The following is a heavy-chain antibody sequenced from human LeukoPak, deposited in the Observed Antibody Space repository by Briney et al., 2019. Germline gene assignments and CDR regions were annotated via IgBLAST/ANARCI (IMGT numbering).Heavy chain of an antibody. CDR1: GGTFSSYA. V-gene: IGHV1-18*01. CDR2: ISAYNGNT. J-gene: IGHJ6*03. Sequence: GASVKVSCKASGGTFSSYAISWVRQAPGQGLEWMGWISAYNGNTNYAQKLQGRVTMTTDTSTSTAYMELRSLRSDDTAVYYCAKEGGYCSSTNCYTGMDYYYYMDVWGKGTTVTVSS. D-gene: IGHD2-2*02. CDR3: AKEGGYCSSTNCYTGMDYYYYMDV.